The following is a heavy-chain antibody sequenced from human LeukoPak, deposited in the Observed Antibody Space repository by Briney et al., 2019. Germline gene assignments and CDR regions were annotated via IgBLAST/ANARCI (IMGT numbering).Heavy chain of an antibody. CDR1: GSPLITTG. CDR3: GRDVVLGSGSVDY. V-gene: IGHV3-74*01. CDR2: IRPDGRET. D-gene: IGHD3-10*01. J-gene: IGHJ4*02. Sequence: GGPLELSVQAPGSPLITTGMTGSRKAPGKGLLWVSRIRPDGRETNHADSVKGRFTISRDNAKNTLYLQMNSLGAEDTAVYYCGRDVVLGSGSVDYWGQGVLVTVSS.